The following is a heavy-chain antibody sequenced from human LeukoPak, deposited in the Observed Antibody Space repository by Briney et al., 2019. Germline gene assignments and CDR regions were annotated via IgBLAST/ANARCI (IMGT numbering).Heavy chain of an antibody. Sequence: GGSLRLSCAASGFTFSDYYMSWIRQAPGKGLEWVSYISSSGSTIYYADSVKGRFTISRDNPKNSLYLQMNSLRAEDTAVYYCARDPDPQWLAPLSPDYWGQGTLVTVSS. CDR2: ISSSGSTI. V-gene: IGHV3-11*04. CDR3: ARDPDPQWLAPLSPDY. D-gene: IGHD6-19*01. J-gene: IGHJ4*02. CDR1: GFTFSDYY.